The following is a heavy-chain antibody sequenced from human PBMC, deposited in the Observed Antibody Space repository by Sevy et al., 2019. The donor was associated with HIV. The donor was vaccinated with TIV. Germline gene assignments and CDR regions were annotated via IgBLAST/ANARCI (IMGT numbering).Heavy chain of an antibody. CDR1: GFTFIDYA. CDR3: ARGRVTSHYLDY. V-gene: IGHV3-30*04. CDR2: ISADGSKT. Sequence: GGSLRLSCADSGFTFIDYAMHWVRQAPGKGLEWVAVISADGSKTYYSDSVNGRFTISRDNSKNTLYLQMNSLRADDTAVYYCARGRVTSHYLDYWGQGTLVTVSS. D-gene: IGHD2-21*02. J-gene: IGHJ4*02.